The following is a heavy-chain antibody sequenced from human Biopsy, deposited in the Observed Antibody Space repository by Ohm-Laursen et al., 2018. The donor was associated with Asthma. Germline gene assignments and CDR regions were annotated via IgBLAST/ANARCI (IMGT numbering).Heavy chain of an antibody. V-gene: IGHV1-18*04. CDR1: GYTFTSYG. Sequence: ASVKVSCKASGYTFTSYGISWVRQAPGQGLEWMGWISAYNGNTNYAQKLQGRVTMTTDTSTSTAYMELRSLRSEDTAVYYCARTYYDFLTGQVNDAFAMWGQGTMVTVSS. CDR3: ARTYYDFLTGQVNDAFAM. CDR2: ISAYNGNT. J-gene: IGHJ3*02. D-gene: IGHD3-9*01.